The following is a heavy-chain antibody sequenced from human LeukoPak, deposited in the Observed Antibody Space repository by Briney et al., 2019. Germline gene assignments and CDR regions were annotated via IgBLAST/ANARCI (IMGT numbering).Heavy chain of an antibody. V-gene: IGHV4-61*02. Sequence: PSETLSLTCTVSGGSISSGSYYWSWIRQPAGKGLEWIGRIYIRGSTSYNPALKSRVTISVDTSKNQFSLKLTSVTAADTAVYYCARGFRFYFDYWGQGTLVPVSS. D-gene: IGHD3-10*01. CDR2: IYIRGST. J-gene: IGHJ4*02. CDR3: ARGFRFYFDY. CDR1: GGSISSGSYY.